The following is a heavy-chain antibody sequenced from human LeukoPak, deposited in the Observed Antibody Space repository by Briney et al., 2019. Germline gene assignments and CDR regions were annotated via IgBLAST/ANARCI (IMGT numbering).Heavy chain of an antibody. V-gene: IGHV4-39*07. CDR2: INHSGST. Sequence: SETLSLTCTVSGGSIGSSSYYWGWIRQPPGKGLEWIGEINHSGSTNYNPSLKSRVTISVDTSKNQFSLKLSSVTAADTAVYYCARGLYGYYFDYWGQGTLVTVSS. CDR3: ARGLYGYYFDY. J-gene: IGHJ4*02. D-gene: IGHD2-2*03. CDR1: GGSIGSSSYY.